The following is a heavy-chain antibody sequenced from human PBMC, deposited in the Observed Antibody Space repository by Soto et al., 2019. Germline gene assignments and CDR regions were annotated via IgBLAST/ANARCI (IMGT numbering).Heavy chain of an antibody. V-gene: IGHV3-30*18. CDR1: GFTFSSYG. D-gene: IGHD2-2*01. CDR2: ISYDGSNK. Sequence: GGSLRLSCAASGFTFSSYGMHWVRQAPGKGLEWVAVISYDGSNKYYADSVKGRFTISRDNSKNTLYLQMNSLRAEDTAVYYCAKDLLVRPWLDYWGQGTLVTVSS. J-gene: IGHJ4*02. CDR3: AKDLLVRPWLDY.